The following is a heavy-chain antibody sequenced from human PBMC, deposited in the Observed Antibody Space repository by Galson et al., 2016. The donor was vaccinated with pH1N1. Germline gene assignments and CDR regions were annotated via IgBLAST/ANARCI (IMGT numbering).Heavy chain of an antibody. Sequence: SVKVSCKAFGGSFIICFLYSSCLLVLLLRGFITMVGTSDFVEKLKGSVTITTDESRSTAYMEFRSVRFEDTAVYFCAKSSHPWAQFDSWGQGTLVTVSS. CDR1: GGSFIICF. CDR3: AKSSHPWAQFDS. CDR2: FITMVGTS. J-gene: IGHJ4*02. V-gene: IGHV1-69*05.